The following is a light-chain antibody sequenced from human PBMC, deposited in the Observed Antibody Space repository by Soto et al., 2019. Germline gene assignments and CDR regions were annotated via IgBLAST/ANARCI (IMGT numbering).Light chain of an antibody. V-gene: IGKV1-5*01. CDR2: AAS. Sequence: DIPMTQSPSTLSASVGDRVTITCRASQSIGYWLAWYQQKPGKAPNLLIYAASSLETGVPSRFSGSGSGTDFTLTISRLEPEDFAVYYCQQYGSSPPTFGQGTKLEIK. CDR1: QSIGYW. J-gene: IGKJ2*01. CDR3: QQYGSSPPT.